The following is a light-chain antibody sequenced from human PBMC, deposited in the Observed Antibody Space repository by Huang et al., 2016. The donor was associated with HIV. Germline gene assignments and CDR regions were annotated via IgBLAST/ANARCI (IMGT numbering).Light chain of an antibody. J-gene: IGKJ2*01. V-gene: IGKV1-39*01. CDR2: GAS. CDR1: QAIVKY. CDR3: QQSYRTPRT. Sequence: DIQMTQFPTSLSASVEDRVTITGRAGQAIVKYLNLYQQKSGRAPRLLIYGASKLQSGVPSRFSGSASGTHFSLTINSLQPDDSAIYYCQQSYRTPRTFGQGTNVEI.